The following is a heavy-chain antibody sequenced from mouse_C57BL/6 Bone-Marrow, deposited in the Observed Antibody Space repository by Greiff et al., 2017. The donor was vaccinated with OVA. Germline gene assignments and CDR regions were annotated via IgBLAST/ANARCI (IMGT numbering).Heavy chain of an antibody. D-gene: IGHD2-3*01. Sequence: EVKLVESGAELVRPGASVKLSCTASGFNIKDDYMHWVKQRPEQGLEWIGWIDPENGDTEYASKFQGKATITADTSSNTAYLQLSSLTSEDTAVYYCTLYDGYYLAWFAYWGQGTLFTVSA. J-gene: IGHJ3*01. CDR3: TLYDGYYLAWFAY. V-gene: IGHV14-4*01. CDR1: GFNIKDDY. CDR2: IDPENGDT.